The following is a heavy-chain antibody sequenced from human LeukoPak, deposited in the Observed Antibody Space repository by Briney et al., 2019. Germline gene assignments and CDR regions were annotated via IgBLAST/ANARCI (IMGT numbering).Heavy chain of an antibody. CDR2: IYHSGKA. Sequence: GSLRLSCVASGFTFSISSMSWVRQAPGKGLEWIGYIYHSGKAYYNPSLESRVTISVDRSKNHFSLNLNSVTAADTSVYYCARGGRAFDVWGQGTLISVSP. CDR3: ARGGRAFDV. CDR1: GFTFSISSM. J-gene: IGHJ3*01. V-gene: IGHV4/OR15-8*01.